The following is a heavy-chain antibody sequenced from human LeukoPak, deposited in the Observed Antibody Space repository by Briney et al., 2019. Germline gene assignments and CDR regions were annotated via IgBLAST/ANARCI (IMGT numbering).Heavy chain of an antibody. CDR1: GFTFSSYG. CDR3: ARDRTIYYDILTGYPASYGMDV. V-gene: IGHV3-33*01. Sequence: GGSLRLSCAASGFTFSSYGMHWVRQAPGKGLEWVAAIWYDGSNKYYADSVKGRFTISRDNSKNTLYLQMNSQRAEDTAVYYCARDRTIYYDILTGYPASYGMDVWGKGTTVTVSS. CDR2: IWYDGSNK. J-gene: IGHJ6*04. D-gene: IGHD3-9*01.